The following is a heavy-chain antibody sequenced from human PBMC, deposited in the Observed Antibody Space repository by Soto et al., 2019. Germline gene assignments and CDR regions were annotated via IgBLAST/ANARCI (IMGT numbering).Heavy chain of an antibody. V-gene: IGHV1-2*02. CDR1: GYTFTGYY. J-gene: IGHJ6*02. D-gene: IGHD3-3*01. CDR2: INPNSGGT. CDR3: AFXIFGVVTLSYYYYGMDV. Sequence: GASVKISCKASGYTFTGYYMHWVRQAPGQGLEWMGWINPNSGGTNYAQKFQGRVTMTRDTSISTAYMELSRLRSDDTAVYYCAFXIFGVVTLSYYYYGMDVWGQGTTVTVSS.